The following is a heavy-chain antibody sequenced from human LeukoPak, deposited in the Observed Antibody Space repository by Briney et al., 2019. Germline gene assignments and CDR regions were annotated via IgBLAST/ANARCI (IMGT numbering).Heavy chain of an antibody. V-gene: IGHV1-2*02. J-gene: IGHJ4*02. CDR1: GYTFTSYA. CDR2: INPNSGGT. D-gene: IGHD5-24*01. Sequence: ASVKVSCKASGYTFTSYAMNWVRQAPGQGLEWMGWINPNSGGTNYAQKFQGRVTMTRDTSISTAYMELSRLRSDDTAVYYCARGGLRDGYKPLDYWGQGTLVTVSS. CDR3: ARGGLRDGYKPLDY.